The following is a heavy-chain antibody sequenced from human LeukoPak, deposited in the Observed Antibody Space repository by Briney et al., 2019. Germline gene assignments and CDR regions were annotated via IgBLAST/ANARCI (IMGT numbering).Heavy chain of an antibody. D-gene: IGHD5-18*01. V-gene: IGHV4-34*01. J-gene: IGHJ4*02. Sequence: SETPSLTCAVYGGSFSGYYWSWIRQPPGKGLEWIGEINHSGSTNYNPSLKSRVTISVDTSKNQFPLKLSSVTAADTAVYYCARALRYGYGFDYWGQGTLVTVSS. CDR3: ARALRYGYGFDY. CDR2: INHSGST. CDR1: GGSFSGYY.